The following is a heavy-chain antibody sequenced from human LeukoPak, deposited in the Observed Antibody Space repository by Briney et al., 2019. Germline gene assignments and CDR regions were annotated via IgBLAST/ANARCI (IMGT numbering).Heavy chain of an antibody. Sequence: GESLKISCKGSGYSFTSYWISWVRQMPGKGLEWMGRIDPSDSYTNYSPSFQGHVTISADKSISTAYLRWSSLKASDTAMYYCARQRSSGYSSGGDAFDIWGQGTMVTVSS. CDR1: GYSFTSYW. D-gene: IGHD6-19*01. V-gene: IGHV5-10-1*01. J-gene: IGHJ3*02. CDR2: IDPSDSYT. CDR3: ARQRSSGYSSGGDAFDI.